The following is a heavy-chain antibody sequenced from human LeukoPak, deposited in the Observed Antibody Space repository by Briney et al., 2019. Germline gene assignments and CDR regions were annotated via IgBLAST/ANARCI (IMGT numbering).Heavy chain of an antibody. J-gene: IGHJ4*02. V-gene: IGHV1-2*02. CDR2: INPNSGGT. Sequence: PSLKLSCKASGYTFTGYYMHWVRQAPAQGLEWMGWINPNSGGTNYAQKFQGRVTMTRDTSISTAYMELSRLRSDDTAVYYCARDASSNFDYWGQGTLVTVSS. CDR1: GYTFTGYY. CDR3: ARDASSNFDY.